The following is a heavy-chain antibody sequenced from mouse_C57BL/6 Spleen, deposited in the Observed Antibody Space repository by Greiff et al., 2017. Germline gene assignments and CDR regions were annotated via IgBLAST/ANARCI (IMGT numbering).Heavy chain of an antibody. D-gene: IGHD2-3*01. V-gene: IGHV1-81*01. Sequence: VQLQQSGAELARPGASVKLSCKASGYTFTSYGISWVKQRTGQGLEWIGEIYPRSGNTYYNEKFKGKATLTADKSSRNAYMELRSLTSEDSAVYFCAISPFYDGYGFAYWGQGTLVTVSA. CDR1: GYTFTSYG. CDR3: AISPFYDGYGFAY. J-gene: IGHJ3*01. CDR2: IYPRSGNT.